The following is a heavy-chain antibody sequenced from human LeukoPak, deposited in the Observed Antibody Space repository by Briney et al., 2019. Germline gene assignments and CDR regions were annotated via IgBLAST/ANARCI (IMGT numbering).Heavy chain of an antibody. D-gene: IGHD6-19*01. CDR1: GFTVSSNY. Sequence: GGSLRLSCAASGFTVSSNYMSWVRQAPGKGLEWVSVIYSGGSTYYADSVKGRFTISRDNSKNTLYLQMSSLRAEDTAVYYCASRIVVAAADAFDVWGQGTVVTVS. CDR3: ASRIVVAAADAFDV. CDR2: IYSGGST. J-gene: IGHJ3*01. V-gene: IGHV3-66*02.